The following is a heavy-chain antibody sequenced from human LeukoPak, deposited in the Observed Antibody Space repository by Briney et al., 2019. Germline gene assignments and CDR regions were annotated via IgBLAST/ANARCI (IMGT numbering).Heavy chain of an antibody. Sequence: GGSLRLSCAASGFTFSSYWMSWVRQAPGKGLEWVANIRKDGSEKYYVDSVKGRFTISRDNGKNSVYLQMNSLRAEDTAVYYCTRTGDYGDYWGQGTLVTVSS. J-gene: IGHJ4*02. V-gene: IGHV3-7*01. CDR2: IRKDGSEK. CDR3: TRTGDYGDY. CDR1: GFTFSSYW. D-gene: IGHD1-14*01.